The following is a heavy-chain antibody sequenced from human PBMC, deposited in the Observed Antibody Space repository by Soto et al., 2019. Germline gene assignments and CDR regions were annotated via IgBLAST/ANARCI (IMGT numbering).Heavy chain of an antibody. D-gene: IGHD6-13*01. CDR2: INHSGST. J-gene: IGHJ4*02. CDR3: ARGEQHLSFDY. V-gene: IGHV4-34*01. Sequence: QVQLQQWGAGLLKPSETLSLTCAVYGGSFSGYYWSWIRQPPGKGLEWIGEINHSGSTNYNPSLKSRVTISVDTSKNQFSLKLSSVTAADTAVYYCARGEQHLSFDYWGQGTLVTVSS. CDR1: GGSFSGYY.